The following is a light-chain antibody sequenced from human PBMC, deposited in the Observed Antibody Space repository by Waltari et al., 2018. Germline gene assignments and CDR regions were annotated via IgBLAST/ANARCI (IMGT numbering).Light chain of an antibody. CDR3: QHYVRLPAT. CDR2: AAS. V-gene: IGKV3-20*01. J-gene: IGKJ1*01. CDR1: QSVSRP. Sequence: EIVLTQSPGTLSLAPGERATLSCRASQSVSRPLAWYQQKPGQAPSLLIYAASTRATGIRDRFSGSGSGTGFSLNISRLEPEDFAVYYCQHYVRLPATFGQGAKVEIK.